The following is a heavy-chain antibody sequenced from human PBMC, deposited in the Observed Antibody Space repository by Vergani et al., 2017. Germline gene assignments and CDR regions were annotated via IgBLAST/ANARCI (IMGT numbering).Heavy chain of an antibody. J-gene: IGHJ4*02. CDR1: GFTFSSYW. CDR2: IKQDGSGK. CDR3: ARAYSEVTHIVGATSSDY. V-gene: IGHV3-7*01. D-gene: IGHD1-26*01. Sequence: EVQLVESGGGLVQPGGSLRLSCAASGFTFSSYWMSWVRQAPGKGVEWVANIKQDGSGKYDVDSVQGRFTIVRDNAKNSLYLKMNSLRAEDTAVYYCARAYSEVTHIVGATSSDYWGQGTLVTVSS.